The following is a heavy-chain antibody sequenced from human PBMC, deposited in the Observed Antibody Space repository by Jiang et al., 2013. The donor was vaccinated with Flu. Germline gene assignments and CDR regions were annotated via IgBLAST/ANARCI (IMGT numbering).Heavy chain of an antibody. CDR1: FSSYT. CDR3: ARNRGYCSGGSCYWNWFDP. J-gene: IGHJ5*02. D-gene: IGHD2-15*01. CDR2: IIPILGIA. Sequence: FSSYTISWVRQAPGQGLEWMGRIIPILGIANYAQKFQGRVTITRDTSASTAYMELSSLRSEDTAVYYCARNRGYCSGGSCYWNWFDPWGQGTLVTVSS. V-gene: IGHV1-69*02.